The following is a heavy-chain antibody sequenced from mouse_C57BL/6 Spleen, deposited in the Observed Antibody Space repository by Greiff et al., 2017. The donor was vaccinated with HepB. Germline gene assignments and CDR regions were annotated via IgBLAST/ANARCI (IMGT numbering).Heavy chain of an antibody. D-gene: IGHD2-1*01. J-gene: IGHJ4*01. CDR2: IRNKANGYTT. V-gene: IGHV7-3*01. Sequence: EVQVVESGGGLVQPGGSLSLSCAASGFTFTDYYMSWVRQPPGKALEWLGFIRNKANGYTTEYSASVKGRFTISRDNSQSILYLQMNALRAEDSATYYCARSLYYGNYGRAMDYWGQGTSVTVSS. CDR1: GFTFTDYY. CDR3: ARSLYYGNYGRAMDY.